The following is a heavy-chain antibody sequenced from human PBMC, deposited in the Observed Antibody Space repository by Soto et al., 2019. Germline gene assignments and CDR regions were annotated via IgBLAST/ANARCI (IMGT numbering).Heavy chain of an antibody. J-gene: IGHJ4*02. CDR3: ASCPQNCITPSPCCLYFDY. CDR1: GYTLTELS. Sequence: ASVKVSCKVSGYTLTELSMHWVRQAPGKGLEWMGGFDPEDGETIYAQKFQGRVTLTRDTSASTAYMELSSLRSEDTAVYYCASCPQNCITPSPCCLYFDYWGQGTLVTVSS. CDR2: FDPEDGET. D-gene: IGHD3-10*01. V-gene: IGHV1-24*01.